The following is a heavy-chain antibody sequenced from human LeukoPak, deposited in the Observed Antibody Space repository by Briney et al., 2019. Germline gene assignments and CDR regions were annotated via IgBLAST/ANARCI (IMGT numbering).Heavy chain of an antibody. CDR1: GFTFSSYA. D-gene: IGHD2-15*01. J-gene: IGHJ4*02. CDR3: AKSRSEVVVAAANY. Sequence: GGSLRLTCAASGFTFSSYAMNWVRQAPGKGLEWVSAITGSGGTTYYADSVRGRFTISRDNSKNTLYLQMNSLRAEDTAIYYCAKSRSEVVVAAANYWGQGTLITVSS. V-gene: IGHV3-23*01. CDR2: ITGSGGTT.